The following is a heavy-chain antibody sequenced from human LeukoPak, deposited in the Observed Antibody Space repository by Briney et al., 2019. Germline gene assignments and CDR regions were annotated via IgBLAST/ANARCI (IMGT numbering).Heavy chain of an antibody. D-gene: IGHD3-9*01. CDR1: GFTFSSYA. Sequence: PGGSLRLSCAASGFTFSSYAMHWVRQAPGKGLAWVAVISYDGSNKYYADSVKGRFTISRDNSKNTLYLQMNSLRAEDTAVYYCARGYYDILTGYMYYFDYWGQGTLVTVSS. CDR3: ARGYYDILTGYMYYFDY. V-gene: IGHV3-30-3*01. CDR2: ISYDGSNK. J-gene: IGHJ4*02.